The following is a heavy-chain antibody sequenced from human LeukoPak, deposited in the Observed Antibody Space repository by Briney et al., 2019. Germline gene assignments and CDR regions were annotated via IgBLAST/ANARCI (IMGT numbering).Heavy chain of an antibody. CDR3: AKDAQRGSDYSNSLES. J-gene: IGHJ5*01. CDR1: GFTYSHYG. CDR2: IWSDGTQK. D-gene: IGHD4-11*01. V-gene: IGHV3-33*06. Sequence: GGSLVLSCAPSGFTYSHYGMHWVRQAPGKGLEWVAVIWSDGTQKYYGDAVKGRFTISRDNSMKTLFLQMNSLRGDDTAVYYCAKDAQRGSDYSNSLESWGQGTLVTVSS.